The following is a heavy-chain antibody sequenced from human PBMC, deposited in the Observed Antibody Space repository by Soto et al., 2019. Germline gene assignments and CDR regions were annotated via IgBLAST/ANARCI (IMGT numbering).Heavy chain of an antibody. D-gene: IGHD2-2*01. CDR3: ARESRGVPAHNWFDP. Sequence: QVQLQESGPGLVKPSQTLSLTCTVSGGSISSGGYYWSWIRQHPGKGLEWIGYIYYNGSTYYNPSLKSRVTISVDTSKNQFSLKLSSVTAADTAVYYCARESRGVPAHNWFDPWGQGTLVTVSS. CDR1: GGSISSGGYY. CDR2: IYYNGST. V-gene: IGHV4-31*03. J-gene: IGHJ5*02.